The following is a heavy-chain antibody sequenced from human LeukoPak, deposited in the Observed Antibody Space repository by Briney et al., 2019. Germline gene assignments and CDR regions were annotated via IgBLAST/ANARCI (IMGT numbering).Heavy chain of an antibody. J-gene: IGHJ4*01. CDR3: AKDRVPDGGWEIDY. CDR1: GFTFSTYA. CDR2: IIGNAAST. V-gene: IGHV3-23*01. D-gene: IGHD6-19*01. Sequence: PGGSPRLSCAASGFTFSTYAISWGRQAPGGGLGCGSGIIGNAASTYYADTVKGRFTISRDKSKNTLYLQMNSLRAEDTAIYYCAKDRVPDGGWEIDYWAQGTPVPVSS.